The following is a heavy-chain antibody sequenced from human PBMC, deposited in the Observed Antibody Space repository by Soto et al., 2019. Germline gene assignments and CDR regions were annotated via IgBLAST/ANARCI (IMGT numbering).Heavy chain of an antibody. Sequence: GGSLRLSCAASGFTFSSYAMHWVRQAPGKGLEWVAVISYDGSNKYYADSVKGRFTISRDNSKNTLYLQMNSLRAEDTAVYYCASGSGSIAGYGMDVWGQGTTVTVSS. V-gene: IGHV3-30-3*01. J-gene: IGHJ6*02. CDR3: ASGSGSIAGYGMDV. CDR1: GFTFSSYA. D-gene: IGHD3-10*01. CDR2: ISYDGSNK.